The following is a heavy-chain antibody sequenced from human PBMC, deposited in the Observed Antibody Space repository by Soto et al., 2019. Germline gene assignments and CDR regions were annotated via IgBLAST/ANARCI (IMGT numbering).Heavy chain of an antibody. J-gene: IGHJ5*02. Sequence: LALTCTVSDGSINNYYWSWIRQPAGKGLEWIGRIHGSGTTNYNPSLKSRVSMSVDKSKNQLSLKLFSVTAADTAVYYCAKEGSGGSNWFDPWGPGTLVTVSS. CDR3: AKEGSGGSNWFDP. CDR1: DGSINNYY. D-gene: IGHD3-16*01. V-gene: IGHV4-4*07. CDR2: IHGSGTT.